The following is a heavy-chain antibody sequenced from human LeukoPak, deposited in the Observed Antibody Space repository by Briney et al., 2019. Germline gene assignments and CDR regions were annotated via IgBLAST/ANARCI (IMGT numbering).Heavy chain of an antibody. CDR2: IYYSGST. D-gene: IGHD3-9*01. CDR1: GGSISSYY. CDR3: ATALRGAYYDILTGYSNGYYYYGMDV. J-gene: IGHJ6*02. V-gene: IGHV4-59*01. Sequence: PSETLSLTCTVSGGSISSYYWSWIRQPAGRGLEWIGYIYYSGSTNYNPSLKSRVTISVDTSKNQFSLKLSSVTAADTAVYYCATALRGAYYDILTGYSNGYYYYGMDVWGQGTTVTVSS.